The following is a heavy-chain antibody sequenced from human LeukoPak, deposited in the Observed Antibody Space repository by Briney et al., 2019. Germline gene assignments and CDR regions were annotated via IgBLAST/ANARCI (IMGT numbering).Heavy chain of an antibody. V-gene: IGHV3-23*01. Sequence: GGSLRLSCAASGFTFSSYAMSWVRQAPGKGLEWVSAISGSGSSTYYADSVKGRFTISRDNSKNTLYLQMNSLRAEDTAVYYCAKPLVGTLRGSSSWGQGTLVTVSS. D-gene: IGHD2-15*01. CDR1: GFTFSSYA. J-gene: IGHJ5*02. CDR3: AKPLVGTLRGSSS. CDR2: ISGSGSST.